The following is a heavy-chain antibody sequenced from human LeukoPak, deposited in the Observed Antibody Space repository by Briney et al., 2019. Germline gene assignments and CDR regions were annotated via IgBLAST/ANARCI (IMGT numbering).Heavy chain of an antibody. CDR3: ARDARFYDILTGYPYNAFDI. J-gene: IGHJ3*02. Sequence: ASVKVSCKASGYTFTSYGISWVRQAPGQGLEWMGWISAYNGNTNYAQKLQGRVTMTTDTSTSTAYMYLRSLRSDDTAVYYCARDARFYDILTGYPYNAFDIWGQGTMVTVSS. D-gene: IGHD3-9*01. CDR2: ISAYNGNT. CDR1: GYTFTSYG. V-gene: IGHV1-18*01.